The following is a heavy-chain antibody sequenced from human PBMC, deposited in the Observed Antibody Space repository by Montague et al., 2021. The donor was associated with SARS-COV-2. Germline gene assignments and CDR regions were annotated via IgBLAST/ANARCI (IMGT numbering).Heavy chain of an antibody. J-gene: IGHJ4*02. D-gene: IGHD3-3*01. CDR2: ISWNRDSI. CDR1: GFTFDNYA. CDR3: AKQRTIFGVVPKRYFDY. Sequence: SLRLSCSASGFTFDNYAMHWVRQAPGKGPEWVSGISWNRDSIAYADSVKGRFTISRDNAKNSLYLQMNSLRVEDTAFYYCAKQRTIFGVVPKRYFDYWGQGTLVTVSS. V-gene: IGHV3-9*01.